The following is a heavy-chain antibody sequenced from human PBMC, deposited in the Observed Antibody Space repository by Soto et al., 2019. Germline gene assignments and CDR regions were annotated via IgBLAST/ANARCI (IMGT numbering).Heavy chain of an antibody. V-gene: IGHV1-69*01. Sequence: QVQLVQSGAEVKKPGSSVKVSCKASGGTFSSYAISWVRQAPGQGLEWMGGIIPIFGTANYAQKFQGRVTITADESTSTAYMELSSLGSEDTAVYYCARDLYGGGAYYDSSGYYWFDYWGQGTLVTVSS. CDR2: IIPIFGTA. CDR1: GGTFSSYA. CDR3: ARDLYGGGAYYDSSGYYWFDY. D-gene: IGHD3-22*01. J-gene: IGHJ4*02.